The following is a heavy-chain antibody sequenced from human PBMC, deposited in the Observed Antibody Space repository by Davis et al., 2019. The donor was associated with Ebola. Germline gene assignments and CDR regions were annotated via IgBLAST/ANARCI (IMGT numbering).Heavy chain of an antibody. CDR3: AKGSAADD. D-gene: IGHD6-13*01. CDR1: GFTVSSNY. Sequence: GESLKISCAASGFTVSSNYMSWVRQAPGKGLEWVSVIYSGGSTYYADSVKGRFTISRDNSKNTLYLQMNSLRAEDTAVYYCAKGSAADDWGQGTLVTVSS. CDR2: IYSGGST. J-gene: IGHJ4*02. V-gene: IGHV3-53*05.